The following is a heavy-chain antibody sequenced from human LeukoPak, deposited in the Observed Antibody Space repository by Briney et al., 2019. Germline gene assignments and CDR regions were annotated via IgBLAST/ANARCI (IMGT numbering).Heavy chain of an antibody. D-gene: IGHD3-10*01. CDR1: GGSLSSAHG. Sequence: PSETVSLTCTVSGGSLSSAHGWSWIRQPPGKGLEWIGYSQNSGCTNCNPSLKSRVTISVDTSKNQFSLKLSSVTAADTAVYYCARDYSGSLDYWGQGTLVTVSS. CDR3: ARDYSGSLDY. CDR2: SQNSGCT. J-gene: IGHJ4*02. V-gene: IGHV4-61*01.